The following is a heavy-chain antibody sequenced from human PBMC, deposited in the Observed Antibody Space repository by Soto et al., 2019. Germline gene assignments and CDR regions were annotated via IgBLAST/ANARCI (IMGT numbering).Heavy chain of an antibody. CDR2: IIPIFGTA. Sequence: QVQLVQSGAEVKTPGSSVKVSCKASGGTFSSYAISWVRQATGQGLEWMGGIIPIFGTANYAQKFQGRVTIPADESPSTAYREMSSLRSADTAVYSCAGGKEMATFTFWVQGTLVTVSS. CDR1: GGTFSSYA. CDR3: AGGKEMATFTF. V-gene: IGHV1-69*01. J-gene: IGHJ4*02. D-gene: IGHD5-12*01.